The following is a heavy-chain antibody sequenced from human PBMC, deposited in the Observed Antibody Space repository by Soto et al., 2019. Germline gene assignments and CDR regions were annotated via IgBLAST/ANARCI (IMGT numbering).Heavy chain of an antibody. CDR2: IIPIFGTA. D-gene: IGHD4-17*01. CDR3: ARVGYGDHIPPHYFDY. Sequence: QVQLVQSGAEVKKPGSSVKVSCKASGGTFSSYAISWVRQAPGQGLEWMGGIIPIFGTANYAQKFQGRVTITADESTSTAYMELSSLRSEDTAVYYCARVGYGDHIPPHYFDYWGQGTLVTVSS. V-gene: IGHV1-69*01. J-gene: IGHJ4*02. CDR1: GGTFSSYA.